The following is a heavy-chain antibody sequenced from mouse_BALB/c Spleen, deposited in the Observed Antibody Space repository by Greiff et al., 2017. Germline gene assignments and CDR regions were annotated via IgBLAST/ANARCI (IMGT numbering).Heavy chain of an antibody. J-gene: IGHJ4*01. CDR2: INPNNGGT. D-gene: IGHD1-2*01. V-gene: IGHV1-18*01. CDR1: GYTFTEYT. Sequence: EVKLQESGPELVKLGASVKISCKTSGYTFTEYTMHWVKQSHGKSLEWIGGINPNNGGTSYNQKFKGKATLTVDKSSSTAYMELRSLTSEDSAVYYCARFHYYGYYAMDYWGQGTSVTVSS. CDR3: ARFHYYGYYAMDY.